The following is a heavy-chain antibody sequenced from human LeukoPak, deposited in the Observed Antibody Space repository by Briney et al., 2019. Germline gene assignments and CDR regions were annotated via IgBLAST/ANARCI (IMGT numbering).Heavy chain of an antibody. Sequence: PGGSLRLSCAASGFNVSSNYMSWVRQAPGKGLEWVSVIYRGGTTYYAESVKGRFTISRDNAKNSLYLQMNSLRAEDTAVYYCAELGITMIGGVWGKGTTVTISS. CDR1: GFNVSSNY. D-gene: IGHD3-10*02. CDR2: IYRGGTT. CDR3: AELGITMIGGV. J-gene: IGHJ6*04. V-gene: IGHV3-53*01.